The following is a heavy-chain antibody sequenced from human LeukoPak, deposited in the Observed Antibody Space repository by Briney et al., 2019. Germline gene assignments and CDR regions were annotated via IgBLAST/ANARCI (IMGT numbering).Heavy chain of an antibody. CDR2: VRYSGKT. J-gene: IGHJ4*02. Sequence: SETPSLTCTVSGGSISSTSSYWGWIRQPPGKGLEWIGSVRYSGKTYYNPSLKSRVTMSLDTSKNQFSIRLTSVTAADTAVYSCARHYYDSSGLAYYFDYWGQGTLVTVSS. D-gene: IGHD3-22*01. V-gene: IGHV4-39*01. CDR1: GGSISSTSSY. CDR3: ARHYYDSSGLAYYFDY.